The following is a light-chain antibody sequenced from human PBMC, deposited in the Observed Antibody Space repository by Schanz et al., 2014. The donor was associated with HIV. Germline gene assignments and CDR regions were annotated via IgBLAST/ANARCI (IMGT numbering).Light chain of an antibody. V-gene: IGKV3-11*01. J-gene: IGKJ4*01. CDR2: SAS. CDR1: QSVSSF. Sequence: DIFFPPSPATLSLSPGERATLSCRASQSVSSFLAWYQQKPGQAPRLLIYSASYRAPGVPARFSGSGSGTDFTLTISNLEPEDFAVYYCQQRSTWPLTFGGGTKVGIK. CDR3: QQRSTWPLT.